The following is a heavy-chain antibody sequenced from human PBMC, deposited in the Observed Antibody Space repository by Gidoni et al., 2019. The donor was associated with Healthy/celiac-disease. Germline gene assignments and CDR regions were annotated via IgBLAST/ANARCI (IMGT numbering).Heavy chain of an antibody. D-gene: IGHD2-2*01. CDR2: ISYDGSNK. Sequence: QVQLVESGGGVVQPGRSLRLSCAASGFTFSSYAMHWVRQAPGKGLEWVAVISYDGSNKYYADSVKGRFTISRDNSKNTLYLQMNSLRAEDTAVYYCARSPDCSSTSCQDRHYYYYMDVWGKGTTVTVSS. J-gene: IGHJ6*03. CDR3: ARSPDCSSTSCQDRHYYYYMDV. CDR1: GFTFSSYA. V-gene: IGHV3-30-3*01.